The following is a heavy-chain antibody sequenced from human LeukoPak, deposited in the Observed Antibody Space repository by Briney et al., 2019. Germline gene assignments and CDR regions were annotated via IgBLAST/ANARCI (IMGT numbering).Heavy chain of an antibody. V-gene: IGHV1-2*02. D-gene: IGHD6-25*01. CDR1: GYTFTGYY. CDR2: INPNSGGT. Sequence: ASVKVSCKASGYTFTGYYMHWVRQAPGQGLEWMGWINPNSGGTNYAQKFQGRVSVTRDTSISTVYMELSRLTYDDTAVYYCARGRLLDYWGQGTLVTVSS. J-gene: IGHJ4*02. CDR3: ARGRLLDY.